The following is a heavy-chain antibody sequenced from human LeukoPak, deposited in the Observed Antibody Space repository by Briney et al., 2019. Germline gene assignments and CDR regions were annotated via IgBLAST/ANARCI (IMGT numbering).Heavy chain of an antibody. V-gene: IGHV3-21*01. CDR2: ISSSSSYI. Sequence: GGSLRLSCAASGFTFSSYSMNWVRQAPGKGLEWVSSISSSSSYIYYADSVKGRFTISRDNAKNSLYLQMNSLRAEDTAVYYCARDASSGYSHYDYWGQGTPVTVSS. J-gene: IGHJ4*02. CDR1: GFTFSSYS. CDR3: ARDASSGYSHYDY. D-gene: IGHD3-22*01.